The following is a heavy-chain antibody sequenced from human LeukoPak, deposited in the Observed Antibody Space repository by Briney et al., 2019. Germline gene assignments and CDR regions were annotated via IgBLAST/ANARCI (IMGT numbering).Heavy chain of an antibody. CDR2: ISSSSSTI. J-gene: IGHJ5*02. CDR3: ARDLINIVVVPATTLDNWFDP. V-gene: IGHV3-48*04. Sequence: GGSLTLSCAASGFTFSSYSMNWVRQAPGKGLEWVSYISSSSSTIYYADSVKGRFTISRDNAKNSLYLQMNSLRAEDTAVYYCARDLINIVVVPATTLDNWFDPWGQGTLVTVSS. CDR1: GFTFSSYS. D-gene: IGHD2-2*01.